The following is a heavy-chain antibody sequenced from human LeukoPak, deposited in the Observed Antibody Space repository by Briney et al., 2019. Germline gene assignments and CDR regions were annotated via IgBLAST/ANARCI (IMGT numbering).Heavy chain of an antibody. CDR2: VYHSGNT. CDR1: GYSINSGYY. CDR3: ARRFSEDIVVVPAAIRDAFDI. V-gene: IGHV4-38-2*02. J-gene: IGHJ3*02. Sequence: SETLSLTCTVPGYSINSGYYWDWIRQPPGKGLEWIGSVYHSGNTYYNPSLKSRVTISVDTSKNQFSLKLSSVTAADTAVYYCARRFSEDIVVVPAAIRDAFDIWGQGTMVTVSS. D-gene: IGHD2-2*02.